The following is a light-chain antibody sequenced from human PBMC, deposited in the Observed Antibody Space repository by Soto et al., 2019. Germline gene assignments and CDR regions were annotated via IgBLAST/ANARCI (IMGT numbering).Light chain of an antibody. Sequence: AIRMTQSPSSLSASTGDRVTITCRASQGISSYLAWYQQKPGKAPKLLIYAASTLQSGVPSRFSGSGSGTDFTLTISCLQSEDFAAYYCQQYYSYPLTFGGG. J-gene: IGKJ4*01. V-gene: IGKV1-8*01. CDR2: AAS. CDR3: QQYYSYPLT. CDR1: QGISSY.